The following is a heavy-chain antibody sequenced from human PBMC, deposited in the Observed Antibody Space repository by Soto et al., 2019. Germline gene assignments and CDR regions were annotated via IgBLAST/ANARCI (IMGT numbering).Heavy chain of an antibody. V-gene: IGHV4-4*02. Sequence: PSETLSLTCAVSGGSIINTNWWSWVRQPPGKGLEWIGEIYRSGSTYYNPSLKSRVTISVDRSKNQFSLKLSSVTAADTAVYYCARVPDRWGQGTLVTVSS. J-gene: IGHJ5*02. CDR3: ARVPDR. CDR2: IYRSGST. CDR1: GGSIINTNW. D-gene: IGHD2-2*01.